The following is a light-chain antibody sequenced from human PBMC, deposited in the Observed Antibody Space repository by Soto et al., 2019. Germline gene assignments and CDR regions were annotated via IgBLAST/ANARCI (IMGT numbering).Light chain of an antibody. CDR3: CSFARSSTWV. Sequence: QSALTQPASVSGSPGQSITISCTGTNSDVGNYNFVSWYQQHPGKAPKLMIYEVSKRPSGVSNRFSGSKSGNTASLTISGLQAEDAADYYCCSFARSSTWVFGGGTKLTVL. J-gene: IGLJ2*01. CDR2: EVS. CDR1: NSDVGNYNF. V-gene: IGLV2-23*02.